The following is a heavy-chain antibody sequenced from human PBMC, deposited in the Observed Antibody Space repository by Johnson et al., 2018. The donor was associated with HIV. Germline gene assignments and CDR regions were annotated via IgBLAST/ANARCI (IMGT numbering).Heavy chain of an antibody. Sequence: VQLVESGGGVVQPGRSLRLSCAASGFTFSNYAMHWVRQAPGKGLEWVAVISADGSNKYYADFVKGRFTIARDSSKNTLHLPTNSLGAEDTAIYYCAITSGTDGFDFWSRGTMVTVSS. D-gene: IGHD1-1*01. J-gene: IGHJ3*01. CDR3: AITSGTDGFDF. CDR2: ISADGSNK. CDR1: GFTFSNYA. V-gene: IGHV3-30*03.